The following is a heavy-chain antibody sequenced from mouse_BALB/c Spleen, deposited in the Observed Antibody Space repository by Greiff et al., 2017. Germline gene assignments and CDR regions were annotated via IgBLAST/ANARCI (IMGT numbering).Heavy chain of an antibody. Sequence: DVMLVESGGGLVQPGGSLKLSCAASGFTFSSYTMSWVRQTPEKRLEWVAYISNGGGSTYYPDTVKGRFTISRDNAKNTLYLQMSSLKSEDTAMYYCASHYDGYFAYWGQGTLVTVSA. CDR3: ASHYDGYFAY. V-gene: IGHV5-12-2*01. J-gene: IGHJ3*01. CDR1: GFTFSSYT. CDR2: ISNGGGST. D-gene: IGHD2-3*01.